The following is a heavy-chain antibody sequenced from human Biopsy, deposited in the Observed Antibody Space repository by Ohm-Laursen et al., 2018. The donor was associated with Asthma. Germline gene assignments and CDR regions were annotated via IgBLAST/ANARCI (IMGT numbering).Heavy chain of an antibody. CDR3: SRGDSSNWSHYYFDY. J-gene: IGHJ4*02. CDR1: GFSFGSYG. V-gene: IGHV3-23*03. CDR2: FYIGGTS. Sequence: SLRLSCAASGFSFGSYGMHWVRQVPGKGLEWVPVFYIGGTSHTADSVRGRFTISRDSSKNTLYLQMHILRAEDTAVYYCSRGDSSNWSHYYFDYWGQGTLVTVSS. D-gene: IGHD3-22*01.